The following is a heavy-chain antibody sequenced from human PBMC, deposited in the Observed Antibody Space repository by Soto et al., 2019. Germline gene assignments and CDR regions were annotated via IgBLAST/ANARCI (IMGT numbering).Heavy chain of an antibody. CDR2: IFFTGSA. J-gene: IGHJ6*02. CDR1: SGSVSTGSYD. CDR3: ARDGHGMDV. Sequence: WETLSLTCTVSSGSVSTGSYDWSWIRQPPGKGLEWIGKIFFTGSAHYNPSLRNRVTMSVDTSKDQFSLTLTSVTAADTAVYYCARDGHGMDVWGQGTTVTVSS. V-gene: IGHV4-61*01.